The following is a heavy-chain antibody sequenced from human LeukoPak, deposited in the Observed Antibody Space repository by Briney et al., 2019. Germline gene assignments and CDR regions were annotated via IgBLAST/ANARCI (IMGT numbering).Heavy chain of an antibody. CDR3: AKVKGEVIGAFDI. J-gene: IGHJ3*02. V-gene: IGHV3-66*01. Sequence: PGGSLRLSCAASGFTVSTIYMSWVRQAPGKGLEWVSVVYSGGSTYYADSVKGRFTISRDNSKDTLYLQMSSLRAEDTAVYYCAKVKGEVIGAFDIWGQGTMVTVSS. CDR1: GFTVSTIY. CDR2: VYSGGST. D-gene: IGHD3-16*01.